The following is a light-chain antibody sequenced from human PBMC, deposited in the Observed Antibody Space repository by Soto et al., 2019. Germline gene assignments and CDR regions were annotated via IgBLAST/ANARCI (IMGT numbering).Light chain of an antibody. CDR1: RNIDRW. CDR3: QHCDTSWP. Sequence: DIQITQSPSTLSASVGDRVTIPCRASRNIDRWLAWYQQNPGTPPKLLILNGSTFGSGAPSRFSGSGSGTEFTLTISGLQPDDLATYYCQHCDTSWPFGQGTKVDIK. CDR2: NGS. V-gene: IGKV1-5*01. J-gene: IGKJ1*01.